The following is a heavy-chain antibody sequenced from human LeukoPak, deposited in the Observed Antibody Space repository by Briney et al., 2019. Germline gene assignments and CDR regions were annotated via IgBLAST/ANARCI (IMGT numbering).Heavy chain of an antibody. CDR2: ISGSGNYT. CDR1: ELTFSSYP. Sequence: GGSLRLSCAASELTFSSYPMSWVRQAPGKGLEWVSAISGSGNYTYCADSVEGRFTISRDNSKNTLYLQMNNLRAEDTAVYYCGKVFWEVTTNYWGQGTLVAVSS. V-gene: IGHV3-23*01. D-gene: IGHD4-17*01. CDR3: GKVFWEVTTNY. J-gene: IGHJ4*02.